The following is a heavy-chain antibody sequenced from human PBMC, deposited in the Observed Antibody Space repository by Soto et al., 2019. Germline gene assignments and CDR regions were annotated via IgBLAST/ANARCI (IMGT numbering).Heavy chain of an antibody. V-gene: IGHV3-30*18. CDR3: AKDSGGSDYGILTGYYKPPYYYGMDV. J-gene: IGHJ6*02. CDR2: ISYDGSNK. D-gene: IGHD3-9*01. Sequence: GGSLRLSCAASGFTFSSYGMHWVRQAPGKGLEWVAVISYDGSNKYYADSVKGRFTISRDNSKNTLYLQMNSLRAEDTAVYYCAKDSGGSDYGILTGYYKPPYYYGMDVWGQGTTVTVSS. CDR1: GFTFSSYG.